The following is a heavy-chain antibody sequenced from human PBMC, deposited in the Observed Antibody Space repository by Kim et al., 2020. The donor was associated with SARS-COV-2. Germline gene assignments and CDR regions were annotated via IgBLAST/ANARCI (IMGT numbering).Heavy chain of an antibody. Sequence: GGSLRLSCAASGFTFSSYAMSWVRQAPGKGLEWVSAISGSGGSTYYADSVKGRFTISRDNSKNTLYLQMNSLRAEDTAVYYCAKDSTTXVTTYYGXXXWGQGTXXTXSS. CDR2: ISGSGGST. D-gene: IGHD4-4*01. CDR1: GFTFSSYA. J-gene: IGHJ6*02. V-gene: IGHV3-23*01. CDR3: AKDSTTXVTTYYGXXX.